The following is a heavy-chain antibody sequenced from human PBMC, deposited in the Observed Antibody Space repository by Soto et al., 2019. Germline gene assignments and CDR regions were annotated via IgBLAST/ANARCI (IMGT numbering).Heavy chain of an antibody. CDR1: VFTFSNAW. CDR3: TTDLAWRFGELLPIDY. Sequence: GGSLRLSCAASVFTFSNAWMSWVRQAPGKGLEWVGRIKSKTDGGTTDYAAPVKGRFTISRDDSKNTLYLQMNSLKTEDTAVYYCTTDLAWRFGELLPIDYWGQGTLVTVSS. D-gene: IGHD3-10*01. CDR2: IKSKTDGGTT. J-gene: IGHJ4*02. V-gene: IGHV3-15*01.